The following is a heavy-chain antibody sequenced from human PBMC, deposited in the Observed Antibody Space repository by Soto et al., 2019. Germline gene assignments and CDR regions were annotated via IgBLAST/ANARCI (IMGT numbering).Heavy chain of an antibody. J-gene: IGHJ6*02. V-gene: IGHV4-31*03. CDR3: ASRVSLDLSTSYYYGMDV. D-gene: IGHD3-10*01. Sequence: SETLSLTCTVSGGSISSGGYYWNWIRQHPGKGLEWIGYIYYSGTTYYNPSLKSRLTISVDTSKNQFSLKLSSVTAADTAVYYCASRVSLDLSTSYYYGMDVSGQGTTLTVSS. CDR2: IYYSGTT. CDR1: GGSISSGGYY.